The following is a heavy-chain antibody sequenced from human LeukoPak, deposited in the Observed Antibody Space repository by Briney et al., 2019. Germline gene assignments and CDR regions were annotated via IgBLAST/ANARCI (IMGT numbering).Heavy chain of an antibody. CDR1: GYSFTNYW. J-gene: IGHJ4*02. CDR3: ARRDSSGYYYVDY. V-gene: IGHV5-51*01. Sequence: GASLKISCKCSGYSFTNYWIAWVRQLPGKGLEWMGIIYPGDSDTRYSPSFQGQVTISADKSINTAYLQWSSLKASDTAMYYCARRDSSGYYYVDYWGQGTLVTVSS. CDR2: IYPGDSDT. D-gene: IGHD3-22*01.